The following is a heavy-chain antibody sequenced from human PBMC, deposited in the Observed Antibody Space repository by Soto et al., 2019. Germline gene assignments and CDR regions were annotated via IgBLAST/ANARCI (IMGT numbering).Heavy chain of an antibody. CDR2: IYTGGTT. Sequence: EVQLVESGGGLIQPGGSLRLSCVVSGFTVSSSNYMSWVRQAPGKGLEWVSVIYTGGTTYYAYSVKGRFTISRDNSKNTLYLPMNSLRAEDTAGYYCHGYGYWGQGTLVTVSS. D-gene: IGHD5-12*01. J-gene: IGHJ4*02. CDR1: GFTVSSSNY. V-gene: IGHV3-53*01. CDR3: HGYGY.